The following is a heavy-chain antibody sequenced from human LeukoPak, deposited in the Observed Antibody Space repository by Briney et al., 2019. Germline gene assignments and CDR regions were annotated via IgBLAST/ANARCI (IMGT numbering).Heavy chain of an antibody. CDR3: ARGVLPAAPFDY. CDR1: GFTFSSYS. J-gene: IGHJ4*02. V-gene: IGHV3-21*01. D-gene: IGHD2-2*01. Sequence: GGSLRLSCAASGFTFSSYSMNWVRQAPGKGLEWVSSISSSSSYIYYADSVKGRFTISRDNAKNSLYLQMNSLRAEDTAVYCCARGVLPAAPFDYWGQGTLVTVSS. CDR2: ISSSSSYI.